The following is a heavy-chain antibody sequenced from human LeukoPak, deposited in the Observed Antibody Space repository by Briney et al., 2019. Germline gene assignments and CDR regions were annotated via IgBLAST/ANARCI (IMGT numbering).Heavy chain of an antibody. J-gene: IGHJ4*02. D-gene: IGHD5-18*01. Sequence: ASVKVSCKALGYTFTSFGISWLRQAPGQGPEWMGWIGAYNGNTNYIQKFQGRVTMTTDTSTNTAYMELRSLTSDDTAVYYCARDLGLDTTMIFFDYWGQGTLVTVSS. CDR2: IGAYNGNT. V-gene: IGHV1-18*01. CDR3: ARDLGLDTTMIFFDY. CDR1: GYTFTSFG.